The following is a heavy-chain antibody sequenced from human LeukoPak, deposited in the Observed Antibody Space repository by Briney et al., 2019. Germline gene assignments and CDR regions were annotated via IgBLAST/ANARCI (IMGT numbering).Heavy chain of an antibody. J-gene: IGHJ4*02. CDR1: GFTFSSYG. CDR3: AKDGQRDIVATMRYFDY. CDR2: ISWDGHFI. V-gene: IGHV3-43D*03. D-gene: IGHD5-12*01. Sequence: GGSLRLSCAASGFTFSSYGMSWVRQAPGKGLEWVSLISWDGHFIYYADSVKGRFIISRDNSKNSLYLQMNSLRPEDTALYYCAKDGQRDIVATMRYFDYWGQGTLVTVSS.